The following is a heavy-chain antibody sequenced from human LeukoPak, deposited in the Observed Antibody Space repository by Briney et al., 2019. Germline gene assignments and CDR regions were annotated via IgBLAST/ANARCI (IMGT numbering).Heavy chain of an antibody. CDR1: GYTSTGYY. CDR2: INPNSGGT. D-gene: IGHD3-10*01. J-gene: IGHJ4*02. V-gene: IGHV1-2*06. CDR3: ARDMVRGVIIPDY. Sequence: ASVKVSCKASGYTSTGYYMHWVRQAPGQGLEWMGRINPNSGGTNYAQKFQGRVTMTRDTSISTAYMELSRLRSDDTAVYYCARDMVRGVIIPDYWGQGTLVTVSS.